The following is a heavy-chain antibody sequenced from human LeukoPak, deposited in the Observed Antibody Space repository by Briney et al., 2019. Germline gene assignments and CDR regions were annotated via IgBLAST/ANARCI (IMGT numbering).Heavy chain of an antibody. CDR2: ISGSGGNT. D-gene: IGHD3-22*01. J-gene: IGHJ4*02. V-gene: IGHV3-23*01. CDR3: AKRGVVIRVILVGFHKEAYYFDS. Sequence: GGSLRLSCAVSGITLSNYAMSWVRQAPGKGLEWVSGISGSGGNTYYADSAKGRFTISRDNSKNTLYLQMNSLRAGDTAVYFCAKRGVVIRVILVGFHKEAYYFDSWGQGALVTVSS. CDR1: GITLSNYA.